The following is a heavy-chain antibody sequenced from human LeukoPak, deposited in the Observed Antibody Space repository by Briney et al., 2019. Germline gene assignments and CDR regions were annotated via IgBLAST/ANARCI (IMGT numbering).Heavy chain of an antibody. D-gene: IGHD3-9*01. V-gene: IGHV4-59*01. CDR2: IYYSGST. Sequence: SETLSLTCTVSGGSISSYYWSWIRQPPGKGLEWIGHIYYSGSTNYNPSLKSRVTISVDTSKNQFSLKLSSVTAADTAVYYCASTRYGTDDFDYWGQGTLVTVSS. J-gene: IGHJ4*02. CDR3: ASTRYGTDDFDY. CDR1: GGSISSYY.